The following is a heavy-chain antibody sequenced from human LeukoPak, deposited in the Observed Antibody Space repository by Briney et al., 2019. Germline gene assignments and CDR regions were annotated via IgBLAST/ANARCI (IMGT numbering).Heavy chain of an antibody. D-gene: IGHD3-3*01. CDR1: GFTFSSYG. J-gene: IGHJ3*02. Sequence: GGSLRLSCAASGFTFSSYGMHWVRQAPGKGLEWVAFIRYDGSNKYYADSVKGRFTISRDNSKNTLYLQMNSLRAEDTAVYYCAKVGGAYYDFWSGYSDAFDIWGQGTMVAVSS. CDR3: AKVGGAYYDFWSGYSDAFDI. CDR2: IRYDGSNK. V-gene: IGHV3-30*02.